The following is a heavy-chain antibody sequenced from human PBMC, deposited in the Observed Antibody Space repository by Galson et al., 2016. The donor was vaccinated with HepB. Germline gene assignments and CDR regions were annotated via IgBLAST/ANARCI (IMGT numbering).Heavy chain of an antibody. Sequence: SLRLSCAVSGLMYTHYAMNWVRQAPGKGLEWVSIIDDSGDHIYYAESVKGQFTISRDKATNTLYLQMNSLRAEDTALYYCARDRGYRALDLWGQGTTVTVSS. CDR2: IDDSGDHI. V-gene: IGHV3-23*01. D-gene: IGHD3-10*01. CDR1: GLMYTHYA. CDR3: ARDRGYRALDL. J-gene: IGHJ3*01.